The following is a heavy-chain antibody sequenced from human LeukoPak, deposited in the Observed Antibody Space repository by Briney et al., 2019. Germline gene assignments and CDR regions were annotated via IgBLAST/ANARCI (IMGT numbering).Heavy chain of an antibody. CDR1: GGSISSYY. CDR3: ARVSGYDWESFYDY. J-gene: IGHJ4*02. D-gene: IGHD5-12*01. V-gene: IGHV4-59*01. CDR2: IYYSGST. Sequence: PSETLSLTCTVSGGSISSYYWSWIRQPPGKGLEWIGYIYYSGSTNYNPSLRSRVTISVDTSKNQFSLKLSSVTAADTAVYYCARVSGYDWESFYDYWGQGTLVTVSS.